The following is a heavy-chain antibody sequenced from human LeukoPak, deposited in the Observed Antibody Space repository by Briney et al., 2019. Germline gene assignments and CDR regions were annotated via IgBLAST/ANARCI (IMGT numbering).Heavy chain of an antibody. D-gene: IGHD6-19*01. CDR1: GFTFSSYG. CDR3: VRDGLYSSGWHNFDY. Sequence: PGRSLRLSCAASGFTFSSYGMHWVRQAPGKGLEWVAVIWYDGSNKYYADSVKGRFTISRDNSKNTLYLQMNSLRAEDTAVYYCVRDGLYSSGWHNFDYWGQGTLVTVSS. CDR2: IWYDGSNK. V-gene: IGHV3-33*01. J-gene: IGHJ4*02.